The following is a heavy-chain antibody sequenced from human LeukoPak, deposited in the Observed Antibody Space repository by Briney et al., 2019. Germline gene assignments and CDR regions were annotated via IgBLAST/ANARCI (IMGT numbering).Heavy chain of an antibody. J-gene: IGHJ4*02. CDR1: GFTVSSNY. D-gene: IGHD3-22*01. CDR2: IYSGGST. Sequence: GGSLRLSCVASGFTVSSNYMSWVRQAPGKGLEWVSVIYSGGSTYYADSVKGRFTISRDNSMNTLYLQMNSLRAEDTAVYYCARTYYYDSSGYYGLDYWGQGTLVTVSS. CDR3: ARTYYYDSSGYYGLDY. V-gene: IGHV3-53*01.